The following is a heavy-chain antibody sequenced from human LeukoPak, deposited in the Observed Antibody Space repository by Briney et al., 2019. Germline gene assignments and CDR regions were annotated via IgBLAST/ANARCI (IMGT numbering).Heavy chain of an antibody. CDR2: IYPGDSDT. D-gene: IGHD3-10*01. J-gene: IGHJ4*02. V-gene: IGHV5-51*01. Sequence: GESLKISCKGSGYSFTSYWIGWVRQMPGKGLEGMGIIYPGDSDTRYSPSFQGQVTISADKSISTAYLQWSSLKASDTVMYYCARRRDYYGSGSEFDYWGQGTLVTVSS. CDR3: ARRRDYYGSGSEFDY. CDR1: GYSFTSYW.